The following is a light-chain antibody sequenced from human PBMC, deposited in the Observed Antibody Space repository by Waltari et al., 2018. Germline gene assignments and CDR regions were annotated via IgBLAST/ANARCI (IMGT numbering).Light chain of an antibody. CDR3: QQYSSFST. V-gene: IGKV1-5*03. CDR2: MAS. CDR1: QSVGTW. Sequence: DIQMTQSPSTLSSSVGDRVTISCRGSQSVGTWLAWYQQKPGKVPKLLIYMASSLESGVPSRFSGSGSGTEFTLTISSLQPDDFATYSCQQYSSFSTFGQGTKVDI. J-gene: IGKJ2*01.